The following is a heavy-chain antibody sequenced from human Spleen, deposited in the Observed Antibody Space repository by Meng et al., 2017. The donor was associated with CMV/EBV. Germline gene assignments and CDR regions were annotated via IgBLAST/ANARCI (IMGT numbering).Heavy chain of an antibody. V-gene: IGHV3-7*01. Sequence: SGFTFRSDSRSWVRPAPGKGLEWVANIKQDGSEKYYVDSVKGRFTISRDNAKNSLYLQMNSLRAEDTAVYYCASTSDIVVVPAAIWNWGQGTLVTVSS. CDR3: ASTSDIVVVPAAIWN. J-gene: IGHJ4*02. D-gene: IGHD2-2*01. CDR1: GFTFRSDS. CDR2: IKQDGSEK.